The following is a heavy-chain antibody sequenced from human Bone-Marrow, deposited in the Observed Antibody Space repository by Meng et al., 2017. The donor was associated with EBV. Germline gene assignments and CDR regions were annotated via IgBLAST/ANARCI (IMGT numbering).Heavy chain of an antibody. CDR2: INHSGST. CDR3: ARGSGYDARY. V-gene: IGHV4-34*01. J-gene: IGHJ4*02. D-gene: IGHD5-12*01. Sequence: QGNLQQWGAGLLKPPEPLSLTCAVYGGSFSGYYWSWIRHPPGKGLEWIGEINHSGSTNYNPSLKSRVTISVDTSKNQFSLKLSSVTAADTAVYYCARGSGYDARYWGQGTLVTVSS. CDR1: GGSFSGYY.